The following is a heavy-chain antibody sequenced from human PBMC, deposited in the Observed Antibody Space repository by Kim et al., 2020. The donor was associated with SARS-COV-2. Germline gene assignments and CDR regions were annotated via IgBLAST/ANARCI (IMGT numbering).Heavy chain of an antibody. V-gene: IGHV3-21*01. Sequence: GGSLRLSCAASGFTFDTYTMNWVRQAPGKGLEWVSSISSSSTYIYYADSLRGRFTISRDNAKTSQYLQMNSLRAEHTAVYYCARSQQLGTNTMDVWGQGTTVTVSS. CDR2: ISSSSTYI. CDR3: ARSQQLGTNTMDV. J-gene: IGHJ6*02. CDR1: GFTFDTYT. D-gene: IGHD6-13*01.